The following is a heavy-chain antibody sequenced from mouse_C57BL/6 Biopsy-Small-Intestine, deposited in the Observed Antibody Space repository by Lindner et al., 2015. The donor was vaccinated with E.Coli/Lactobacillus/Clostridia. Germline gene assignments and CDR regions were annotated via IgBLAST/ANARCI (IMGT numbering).Heavy chain of an antibody. D-gene: IGHD2-5*01. CDR2: IYPSNGNT. CDR1: GYTFTSYI. Sequence: VQLQESGAELARPGTSVKLSCKASGYTFTSYIINWVKQRSGQGLEWVGDIYPSNGNTYFNEKFKGKATLTADKSSSTAYMELRSLTSEDSAVYFCARSAYSNYVNWYFDVWGTGTTVTVSS. J-gene: IGHJ1*03. CDR3: ARSAYSNYVNWYFDV. V-gene: IGHV1-81*01.